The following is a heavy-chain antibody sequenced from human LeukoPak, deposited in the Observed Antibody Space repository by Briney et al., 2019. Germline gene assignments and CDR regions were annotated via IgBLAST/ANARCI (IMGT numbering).Heavy chain of an antibody. D-gene: IGHD3-9*01. CDR2: VYYGRST. V-gene: IGHV4-39*01. CDR1: GGSISSSPYY. CDR3: ARPLTGYSYFDY. J-gene: IGHJ4*02. Sequence: PSETLSLTCTVSGGSISSSPYYWGWIRQRPGKGLEWIGSVYYGRSTSYNPPLKSRVTISVDTSKNQFSLKLTSVTAADTAVYYCARPLTGYSYFDYWGQGTLVTVSS.